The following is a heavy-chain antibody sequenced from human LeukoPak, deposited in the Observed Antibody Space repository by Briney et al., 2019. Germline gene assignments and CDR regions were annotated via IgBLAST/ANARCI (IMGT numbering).Heavy chain of an antibody. CDR2: IRSKAYGGTT. CDR1: GFTFGDYA. J-gene: IGHJ3*02. CDR3: TGEDYYDSSPGAFDI. Sequence: GGSLRLSCTASGFTFGDYAMSWFRQAPGKGLEWVGFIRSKAYGGTTEYAASVKGRFTISRDDSKSIAYLQMNSLKTEDTAVYYCTGEDYYDSSPGAFDIWGQGTMVTVSS. D-gene: IGHD3-22*01. V-gene: IGHV3-49*03.